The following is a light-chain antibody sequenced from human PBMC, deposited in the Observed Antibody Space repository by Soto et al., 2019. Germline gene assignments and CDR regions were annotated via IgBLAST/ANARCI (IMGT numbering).Light chain of an antibody. CDR2: GAT. J-gene: IGKJ3*01. CDR3: QQFGDSLT. CDR1: QSVSSTY. Sequence: EIVLTQSPGTLSLSPGERATLSCRASQSVSSTYLVWYQQKPGQAPRLLIYGATSRASGIPDRFSGSGSGTDFTLTIGRLEPEDLAVYYCQQFGDSLTFGPGTKVDIK. V-gene: IGKV3-20*01.